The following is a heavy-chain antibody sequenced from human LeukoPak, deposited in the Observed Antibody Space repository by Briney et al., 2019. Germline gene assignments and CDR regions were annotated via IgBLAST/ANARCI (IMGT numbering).Heavy chain of an antibody. Sequence: GGSLRLSCAASGFTFSNYEMTWVRQAPGKGQEWVSYISVGGGAMYYADSVKGRFTTSRDDAKNSLFLQMNSLRAEDTAIYYCARKTDRPGAVGRDRYFDLWGRGTLITVSS. J-gene: IGHJ2*01. CDR1: GFTFSNYE. CDR2: ISVGGGAM. CDR3: ARKTDRPGAVGRDRYFDL. V-gene: IGHV3-48*03. D-gene: IGHD6-13*01.